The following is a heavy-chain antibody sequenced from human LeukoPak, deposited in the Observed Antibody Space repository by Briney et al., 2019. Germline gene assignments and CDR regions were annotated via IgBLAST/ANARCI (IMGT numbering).Heavy chain of an antibody. V-gene: IGHV4-61*02. CDR2: IYTSGST. CDR1: GGSISSGSYY. J-gene: IGHJ4*02. Sequence: SETLSLTCTVSGGSISSGSYYWSWIRQPAGKGLEWIGRIYTSGSTNYNPSLKSRVTISVDTSKNQFSLKLSSVTAADTAVYYCASPSPPGYWGQGTLVTVSS. CDR3: ASPSPPGY.